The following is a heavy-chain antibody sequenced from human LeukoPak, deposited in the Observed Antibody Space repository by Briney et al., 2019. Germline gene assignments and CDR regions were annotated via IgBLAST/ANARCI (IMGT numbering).Heavy chain of an antibody. J-gene: IGHJ4*02. CDR2: IYYSEST. V-gene: IGHV4-39*01. Sequence: PSETLSLTCTVSGGSISSSSYYWGWIRQPPGKGLVWIGSIYYSESTYYNPSLKSRVTISVDTSKNQFSLKLSSVTAADTAAYYCARNYYDSSGYYYYWGQGTLVTVSS. CDR3: ARNYYDSSGYYYY. D-gene: IGHD3-22*01. CDR1: GGSISSSSYY.